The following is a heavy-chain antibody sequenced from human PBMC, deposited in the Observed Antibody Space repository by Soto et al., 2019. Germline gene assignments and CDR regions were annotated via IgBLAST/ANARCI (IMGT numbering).Heavy chain of an antibody. CDR1: GFTFTRSA. CDR3: AADRYAMDV. J-gene: IGHJ6*02. V-gene: IGHV1-58*01. CDR2: IVVDNGNT. Sequence: QRQLVQSGPEVKKPGTSVKVSCKASGFTFTRSALQWVRQARGQRLEWIGWIVVDNGNTKYAQKFQERVTVTSDMSTSTAYLELSSLRSEDTAVYYCAADRYAMDVWGQGTTVTVSS.